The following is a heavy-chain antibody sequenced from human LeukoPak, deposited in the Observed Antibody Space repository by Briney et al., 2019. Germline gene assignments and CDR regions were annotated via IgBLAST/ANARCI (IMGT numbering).Heavy chain of an antibody. CDR2: MNSDGTGT. V-gene: IGHV3-74*01. D-gene: IGHD5-24*01. J-gene: IGHJ2*01. CDR1: GFTLASYW. Sequence: GGSLRLSCAVSGFTLASYWMHWVRHVPGKGLVWVSRMNSDGTGTTYADSVKGRFTISRDNAKNTLYLQMNSLRDDDTAIYFCAREEMASRKWYFDLWGRGTLVTVSS. CDR3: AREEMASRKWYFDL.